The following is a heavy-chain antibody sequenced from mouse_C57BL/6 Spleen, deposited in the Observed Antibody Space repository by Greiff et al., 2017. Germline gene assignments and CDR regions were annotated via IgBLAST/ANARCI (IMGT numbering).Heavy chain of an antibody. CDR1: GYTFTSYW. V-gene: IGHV1-52*01. CDR3: ARGIYYGDYFDY. J-gene: IGHJ2*01. Sequence: QVQLQQPGAELVRPGSSVKLSCKASGYTFTSYWMHWVKQRPIQGLEWIGNIDPSDSETHYNQKFKDKATLTVDKSSSTAYMQLSSLTSEDSAVYYCARGIYYGDYFDYWGQGTTLTVSS. CDR2: IDPSDSET. D-gene: IGHD2-13*01.